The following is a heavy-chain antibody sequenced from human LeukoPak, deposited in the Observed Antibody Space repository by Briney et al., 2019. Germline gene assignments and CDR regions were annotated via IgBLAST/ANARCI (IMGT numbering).Heavy chain of an antibody. V-gene: IGHV1-46*01. CDR2: INPSAGSI. CDR1: GYTFINHY. D-gene: IGHD3-22*01. CDR3: ARLSSVPFDY. J-gene: IGHJ4*02. Sequence: ASVKVSCKASGYTFINHYMHWVRQAPGQGLEWMGIINPSAGSITYAQKFQGRVTMTRDTSTSTVYMELSSLRSEDAAVYYCARLSSVPFDYWGQGTLVTVPS.